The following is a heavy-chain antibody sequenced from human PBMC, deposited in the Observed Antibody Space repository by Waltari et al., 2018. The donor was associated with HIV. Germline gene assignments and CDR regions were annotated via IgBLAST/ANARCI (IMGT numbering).Heavy chain of an antibody. CDR1: EFTFSRYA. CDR3: AKVTRIAVAGTIDY. V-gene: IGHV3-23*01. CDR2: ISGSGGGT. Sequence: EVQLLESGGGLVQPGGSLRLSCEASEFTFSRYAMSWVRKAQGQGLEWVSAISGSGGGTYYADSVKGRFTVSRDNPQNTLFLQMNSLRAEDTAIYYCAKVTRIAVAGTIDYWGQGTLVTVSS. J-gene: IGHJ4*02. D-gene: IGHD6-19*01.